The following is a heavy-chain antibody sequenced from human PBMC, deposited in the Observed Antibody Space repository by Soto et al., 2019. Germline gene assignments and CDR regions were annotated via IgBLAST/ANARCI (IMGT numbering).Heavy chain of an antibody. J-gene: IGHJ3*02. Sequence: SETLSLTCSVSGGCIRSGDDYWSWIRQHPGKGLEWIGYIYYSGNTYYNPSLKSRVTISLDTSKNQFSLKLSSVTAADTAVYYCARASGGHYFDSSGYFAFDIWGQGTMVTVSS. V-gene: IGHV4-31*03. D-gene: IGHD3-22*01. CDR3: ARASGGHYFDSSGYFAFDI. CDR2: IYYSGNT. CDR1: GGCIRSGDDY.